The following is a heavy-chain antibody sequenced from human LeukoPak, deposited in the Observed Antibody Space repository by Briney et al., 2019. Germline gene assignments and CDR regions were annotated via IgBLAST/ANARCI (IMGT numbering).Heavy chain of an antibody. CDR2: INHSGST. CDR3: AREVTAYDFWSGYITSDYLDY. D-gene: IGHD3-3*01. CDR1: GGSFSGDS. V-gene: IGHV4-34*01. Sequence: PSETLSLTCALYGGSFSGDSWSWIRQPPEKRLEWIGEINHSGSTNYNPSLKSRVTISVDTSKNQFSLKLSSVTAADTAVYYCAREVTAYDFWSGYITSDYLDYWGQGTLVTVSS. J-gene: IGHJ4*02.